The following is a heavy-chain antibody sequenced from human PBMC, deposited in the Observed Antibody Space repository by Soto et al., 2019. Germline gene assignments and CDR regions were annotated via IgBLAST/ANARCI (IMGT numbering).Heavy chain of an antibody. CDR3: ASRYGDYYQYYFDY. Sequence: SVKVYCATSGGTFSSYAISWVRQAPGQGLEWMGGIIPIFGTANYAQKFQGRVTITADESTSTAYMELSSLRSEDTAVYYCASRYGDYYQYYFDYWGQGTLVTVSS. D-gene: IGHD4-17*01. V-gene: IGHV1-69*13. CDR2: IIPIFGTA. CDR1: GGTFSSYA. J-gene: IGHJ4*02.